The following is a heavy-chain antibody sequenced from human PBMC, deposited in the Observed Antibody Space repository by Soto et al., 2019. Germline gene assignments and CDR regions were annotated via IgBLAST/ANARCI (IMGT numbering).Heavy chain of an antibody. CDR2: IIPIFGTA. D-gene: IGHD1-26*01. CDR1: GGTFSSYA. Sequence: GASVPVSCKASGGTFSSYAISWVRQAPGQGLEWMGGIIPIFGTANYAQKFQGRVTITADESTSTAYMELSSLRSEDTAVYYSAREHSESGALYYCYGMDVWGQGTTVTVSS. J-gene: IGHJ6*02. CDR3: AREHSESGALYYCYGMDV. V-gene: IGHV1-69*13.